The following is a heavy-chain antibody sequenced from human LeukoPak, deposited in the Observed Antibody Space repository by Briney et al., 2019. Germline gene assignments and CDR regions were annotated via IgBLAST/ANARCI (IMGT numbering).Heavy chain of an antibody. CDR1: GFTFSSYS. D-gene: IGHD3-22*01. V-gene: IGHV3-48*04. Sequence: PGGSLRLSCAASGFTFSSYSMNWVRQAPGKGLEWVSYISSSSSTIYYADSVKGRFTISRDNAKNSLYLQMNSLRAEDTAVYYCARDAPYYYDTSGYRLSYFDYWGQGTLVTVSS. J-gene: IGHJ4*02. CDR3: ARDAPYYYDTSGYRLSYFDY. CDR2: ISSSSSTI.